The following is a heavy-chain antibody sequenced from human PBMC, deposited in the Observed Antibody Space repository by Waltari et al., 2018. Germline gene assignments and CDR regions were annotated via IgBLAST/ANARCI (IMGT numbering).Heavy chain of an antibody. J-gene: IGHJ4*02. CDR2: INPNSGNT. Sequence: QVQLVQSGAEVKKPGASVKVSCKASGYTFTSSDINWVRQATGQGLEWMGWINPNSGNTGDAQKFQGRVTITRNTSISTAYMELSSLRSEDTAVYYCARAGRTYISGWYGYWGQGTLVTVSS. CDR3: ARAGRTYISGWYGY. D-gene: IGHD6-19*01. V-gene: IGHV1-8*03. CDR1: GYTFTSSD.